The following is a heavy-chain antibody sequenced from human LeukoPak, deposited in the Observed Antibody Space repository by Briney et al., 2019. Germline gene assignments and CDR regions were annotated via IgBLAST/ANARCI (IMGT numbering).Heavy chain of an antibody. CDR2: IYHSGST. D-gene: IGHD5-24*01. J-gene: IGHJ4*02. CDR3: ARVKRDGYNYFDY. V-gene: IGHV4-4*02. CDR1: GGSISSSNW. Sequence: SETLSLTCAVSGGSISSSNWWTWVRQPPGKGLEWIGEIYHSGSTNYNPSLKSRVTMSVDTSKNQFSLKLSSVTAADTAVYYCARVKRDGYNYFDYWGQGTLVTVSS.